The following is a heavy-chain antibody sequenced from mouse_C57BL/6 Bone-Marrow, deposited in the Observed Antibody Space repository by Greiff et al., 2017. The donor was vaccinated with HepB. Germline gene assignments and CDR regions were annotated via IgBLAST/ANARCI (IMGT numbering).Heavy chain of an antibody. J-gene: IGHJ4*01. CDR2: ISDGGSYT. CDR1: GFTFSSYA. CDR3: AKYSNYDSAMDY. D-gene: IGHD2-5*01. V-gene: IGHV5-4*03. Sequence: DVMLVESGGGLVKPGGSLKLSCAASGFTFSSYAMSWVRQTPEKRLEWVATISDGGSYTYYPDNVKGRFTISRDNAKNNLYLQMSHLKSEDTAMYYFAKYSNYDSAMDYWGQGTSVTVSS.